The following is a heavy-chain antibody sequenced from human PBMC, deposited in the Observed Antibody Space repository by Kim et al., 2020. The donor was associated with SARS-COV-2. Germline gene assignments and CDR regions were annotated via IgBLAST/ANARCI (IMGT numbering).Heavy chain of an antibody. J-gene: IGHJ4*02. CDR3: ARHLPSLPYYFDY. Sequence: SETLSLTCTVSGGSISSSSYYWGWIRQPPGKGLEWIGSIYYSGSTYYNPSLKSRVTISVDTSKNQFSLKLSSVTAADTAVYYCARHLPSLPYYFDYWGQGTLVTVSS. CDR2: IYYSGST. CDR1: GGSISSSSYY. V-gene: IGHV4-39*01.